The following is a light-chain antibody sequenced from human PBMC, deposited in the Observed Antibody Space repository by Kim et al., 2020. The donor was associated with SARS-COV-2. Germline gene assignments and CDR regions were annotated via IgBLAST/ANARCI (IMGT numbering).Light chain of an antibody. CDR1: NIGSKN. CDR2: RDS. CDR3: QVWDSSTADVV. Sequence: ALGQTARITCGGSNIGSKNVHWYQQRPGQAPVLVIYRDSNRPSGIPERFSGSNSGNTATLTISRAQAGDEADYYCQVWDSSTADVVFGGGTQLTVL. V-gene: IGLV3-9*01. J-gene: IGLJ2*01.